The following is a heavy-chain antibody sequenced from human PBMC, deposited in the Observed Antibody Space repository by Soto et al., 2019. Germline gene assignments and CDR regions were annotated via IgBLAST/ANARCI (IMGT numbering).Heavy chain of an antibody. D-gene: IGHD1-1*01. CDR2: LYNHGKK. J-gene: IGHJ4*02. Sequence: EVQLVESGGGLTQPGGSLRLSCVVSGFIVSSSHMIWVRQAPGKGLEGVSILYNHGKKNYVDSVKGRFTTTRDNSKNTVYLQMNSLRVEDTSVYYCARLTEAERHWGQGALVTVSS. CDR1: GFIVSSSH. CDR3: ARLTEAERH. V-gene: IGHV3-53*01.